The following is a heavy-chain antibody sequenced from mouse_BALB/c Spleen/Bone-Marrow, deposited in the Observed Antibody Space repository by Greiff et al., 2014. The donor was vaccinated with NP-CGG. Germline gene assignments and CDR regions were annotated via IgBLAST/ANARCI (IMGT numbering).Heavy chain of an antibody. CDR1: GYTFTGYE. J-gene: IGHJ4*01. CDR2: LDPETGGT. V-gene: IGHV1-15*01. CDR3: ANWGYYAMDY. D-gene: IGHD4-1*01. Sequence: VKLQESGAELVRPGASVTLSCKASGYTFTGYEMHWVKQTPVHGLEWIGTLDPETGGTAYNQKFKDMATLTADKSSTTAYMELRSLTSEDSAVYYCANWGYYAMDYWGQGISVTVSS.